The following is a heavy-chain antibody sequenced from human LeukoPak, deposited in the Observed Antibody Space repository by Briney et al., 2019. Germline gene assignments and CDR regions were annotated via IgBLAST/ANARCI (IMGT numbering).Heavy chain of an antibody. CDR2: ISGSGSST. D-gene: IGHD6-6*01. CDR1: GFTFSSFA. V-gene: IGHV3-23*01. Sequence: GGSLRLSCTASGFTFSSFAMTWVRQAPGKGLEWVSVISGSGSSTYYADSVKGRFTISRDNSKNTVYLQVNSLRVEDTAIYYCAKVMGARPFDPWGQGTLVTVSS. CDR3: AKVMGARPFDP. J-gene: IGHJ5*02.